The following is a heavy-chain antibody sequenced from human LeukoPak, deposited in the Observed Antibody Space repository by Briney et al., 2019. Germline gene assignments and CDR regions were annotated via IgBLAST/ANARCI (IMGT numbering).Heavy chain of an antibody. Sequence: GGSLRLSCAASGFTFSSYSMNWVRQAPGKGLEWVSYISSSSSTIYYADSVKGRFTISRDNAKNSLYLQMNSLRAEDTAVYYCARRIGVVVAATPVDYWGQGTLVTVSS. CDR1: GFTFSSYS. J-gene: IGHJ4*02. CDR3: ARRIGVVVAATPVDY. D-gene: IGHD2-15*01. V-gene: IGHV3-48*04. CDR2: ISSSSSTI.